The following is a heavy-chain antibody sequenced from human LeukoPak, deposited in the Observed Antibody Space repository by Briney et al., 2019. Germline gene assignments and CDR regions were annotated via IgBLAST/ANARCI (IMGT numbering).Heavy chain of an antibody. CDR3: AKVWDSSGYYRRFDY. J-gene: IGHJ4*02. CDR2: IYSGGTT. V-gene: IGHV3-53*01. CDR1: AFTVSSNY. Sequence: PGGSLRLSCAASAFTVSSNYMSWVRQAPGKGLEWVSIIYSGGTTYYADSVKGRFTISRDNSKNTLYLQMNSLRAEDTAVYYCAKVWDSSGYYRRFDYWGQGTLVTVSS. D-gene: IGHD3-22*01.